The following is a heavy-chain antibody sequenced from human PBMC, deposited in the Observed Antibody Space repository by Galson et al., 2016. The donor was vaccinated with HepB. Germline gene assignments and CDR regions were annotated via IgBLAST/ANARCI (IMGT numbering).Heavy chain of an antibody. CDR1: AFSVSGDY. D-gene: IGHD1-26*01. Sequence: SLRLSCAASAFSVSGDYMNWVRQAPGKGLEWVSLIHAGSSTYYADSVKGRFITSEDNSKNTLYLQMNSLRVEDTAVYYCVCGSDLGSFWGQGTVVTVSS. V-gene: IGHV3-66*01. CDR2: IHAGSST. CDR3: VCGSDLGSF. J-gene: IGHJ4*02.